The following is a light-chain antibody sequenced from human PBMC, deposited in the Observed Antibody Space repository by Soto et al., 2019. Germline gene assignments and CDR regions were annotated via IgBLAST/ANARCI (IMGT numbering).Light chain of an antibody. V-gene: IGLV2-18*02. CDR1: SSDVGDYDR. CDR3: SSSTSTNTIL. CDR2: DVT. J-gene: IGLJ2*01. Sequence: QSALTQPPSVSGSPGQSVTISCTGTSSDVGDYDRVSWYQQPPGTAPRLLIYDVTNRPSGVPDRFSGSKSGNTASLTISGLQAEDETDYYCSSSTSTNTILFGGGTKLTVL.